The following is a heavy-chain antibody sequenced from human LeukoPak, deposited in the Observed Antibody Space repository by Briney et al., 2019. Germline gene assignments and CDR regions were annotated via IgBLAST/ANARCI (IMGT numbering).Heavy chain of an antibody. J-gene: IGHJ4*01. CDR3: ARSPPIVVVPAAPDYFDY. CDR2: IYYSGST. CDR1: GGSISSSSYY. D-gene: IGHD2-2*01. Sequence: SETLSLTCTVSGGSISSSSYYWGWIRQPPGKGLEWIRSIYYSGSTYYNPSLKSRVTISVDTSKNQFSLKLSSVTAADTAVYYCARSPPIVVVPAAPDYFDYWGQGTLVTVSS. V-gene: IGHV4-39*01.